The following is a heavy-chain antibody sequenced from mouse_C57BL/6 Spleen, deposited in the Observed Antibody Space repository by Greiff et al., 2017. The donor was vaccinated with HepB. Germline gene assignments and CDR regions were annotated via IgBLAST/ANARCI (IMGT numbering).Heavy chain of an antibody. CDR3: ARDSGAYGNYVWFAY. CDR2: ISDGGSYT. J-gene: IGHJ3*01. Sequence: EVHLVESGGGLVKPGGSLKLSCAASGFTFSSYAMSWVRQTPEKRLEWVATISDGGSYTYYPDNVKGRFTISRDNAKNNLYLQLSQLKSEDTAMYYCARDSGAYGNYVWFAYWGQGTLVTVSA. V-gene: IGHV5-4*01. CDR1: GFTFSSYA. D-gene: IGHD2-1*01.